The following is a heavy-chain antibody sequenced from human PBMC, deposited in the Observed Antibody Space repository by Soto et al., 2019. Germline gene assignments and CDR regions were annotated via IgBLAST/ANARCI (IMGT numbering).Heavy chain of an antibody. J-gene: IGHJ4*02. Sequence: GGSLRLSCAASGFTFSHYAMSWVRQAPGKGLEWVSTIAADGGSAYYGDSVKGRFSISRDNSKNTLFLQLNSLRAEDTAVYYCARKYHFGSGSYLYYFDYWGQGGLVTVSS. CDR2: IAADGGSA. CDR1: GFTFSHYA. D-gene: IGHD3-10*01. CDR3: ARKYHFGSGSYLYYFDY. V-gene: IGHV3-23*01.